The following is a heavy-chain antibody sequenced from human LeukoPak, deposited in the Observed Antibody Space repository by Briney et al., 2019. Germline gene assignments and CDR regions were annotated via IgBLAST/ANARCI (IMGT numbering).Heavy chain of an antibody. J-gene: IGHJ4*02. CDR1: GGSFSGYY. V-gene: IGHV4-34*01. D-gene: IGHD3-3*01. CDR2: INRSGST. CDR3: ARALVHRRYYDFWRPFDY. Sequence: PSETLSLTCAVYGGSFSGYYWSWIRQPPGKGLEWIGEINRSGSTNYNPSLKSRVTISVDTSKNQFSLKLSSVTAPDTAVYYCARALVHRRYYDFWRPFDYWGQGTLVTVSS.